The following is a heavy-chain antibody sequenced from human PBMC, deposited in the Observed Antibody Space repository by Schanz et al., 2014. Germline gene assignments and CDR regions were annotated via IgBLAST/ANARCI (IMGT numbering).Heavy chain of an antibody. V-gene: IGHV1-18*01. J-gene: IGHJ6*02. CDR3: ARDNLVSSSWYNYYGMDV. CDR1: GYTFTNYG. Sequence: QVQLVQSGAAVKKPGASVKVSCKASGYTFTNYGISWVRQAPGQGLEWLGWITVYNGNTNYAQKLQGRVTMTTDTSTSTAYMELRSLRSDDTAVYYCARDNLVSSSWYNYYGMDVWGQGTTVTVSS. CDR2: ITVYNGNT. D-gene: IGHD6-13*01.